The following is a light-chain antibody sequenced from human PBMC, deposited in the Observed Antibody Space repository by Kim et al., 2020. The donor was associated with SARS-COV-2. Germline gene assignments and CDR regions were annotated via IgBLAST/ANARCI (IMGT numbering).Light chain of an antibody. CDR3: QQYKSSPRT. J-gene: IGKJ1*01. Sequence: DIVLTQSPGTLSLSPGERATLSCRASQSVSSAYLAWYQQKSGNAPRLLIYGASTRATGIPDRFSGSGSGTDFTLTISRLEPEDVAAYYCQQYKSSPRTFGQGTKVDIK. CDR1: QSVSSAY. V-gene: IGKV3-20*01. CDR2: GAS.